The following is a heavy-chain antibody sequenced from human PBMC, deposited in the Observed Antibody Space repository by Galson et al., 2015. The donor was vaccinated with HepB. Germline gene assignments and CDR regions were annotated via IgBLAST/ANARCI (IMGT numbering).Heavy chain of an antibody. J-gene: IGHJ6*03. V-gene: IGHV4-59*01. CDR1: GGSISTYY. D-gene: IGHD4-17*01. CDR2: IHYSENT. Sequence: TLSLTCSVSGGSISTYYWSWIRQSPGKGLEWIGYIHYSENTRYNPSLKSRVTISVDTSKNQFSLNLSSVTAADTAVYYCARARTTVTERGYYYYLDVWGKGTMVTVSS. CDR3: ARARTTVTERGYYYYLDV.